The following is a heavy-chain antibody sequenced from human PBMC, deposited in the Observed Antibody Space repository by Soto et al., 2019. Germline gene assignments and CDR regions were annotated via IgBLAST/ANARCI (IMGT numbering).Heavy chain of an antibody. J-gene: IGHJ6*04. CDR1: GGTFSSYR. D-gene: IGHD6-6*01. Sequence: SVKISSTASGGTFSSYRISWVRQAPGQGLEWMGRIIPILGIANYAQKFQGRVTITADKSTSTAYMELSSLRSEDTAVYYCASDIEYSSYRLWGKGTTVTVSS. V-gene: IGHV1-69*02. CDR2: IIPILGIA. CDR3: ASDIEYSSYRL.